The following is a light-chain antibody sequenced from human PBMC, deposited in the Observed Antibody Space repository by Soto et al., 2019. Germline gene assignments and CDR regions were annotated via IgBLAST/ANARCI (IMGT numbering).Light chain of an antibody. CDR2: GKS. CDR3: QQYASSPLT. V-gene: IGKV3-20*01. J-gene: IGKJ4*01. CDR1: QSVSNY. Sequence: PGERATLSCRASQSVSNYLAWYQQKPGQAPRLLIYGKSSRATGIPDRFSGSGSGTDFTLIISKVEPEDFGVYFCQQYASSPLTFGGGTKVDIK.